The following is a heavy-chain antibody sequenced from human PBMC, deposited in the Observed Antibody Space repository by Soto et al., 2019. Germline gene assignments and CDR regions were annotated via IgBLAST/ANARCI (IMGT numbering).Heavy chain of an antibody. D-gene: IGHD3-3*01. CDR1: GYTFTSYA. J-gene: IGHJ5*02. CDR3: ARALRITIFGVVSVWFDP. CDR2: INAGNGNT. V-gene: IGHV1-3*01. Sequence: GASVKVSCKASGYTFTSYAMHWVRQAPGQRLEWMGWINAGNGNTKYSQKFQGRVTITRDISASTAYMELSSLRSEDTAVYYCARALRITIFGVVSVWFDPWGQGTLVTVS.